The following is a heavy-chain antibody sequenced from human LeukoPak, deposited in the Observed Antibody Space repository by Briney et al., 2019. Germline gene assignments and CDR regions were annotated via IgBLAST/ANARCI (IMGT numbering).Heavy chain of an antibody. CDR2: IYHSGST. J-gene: IGHJ4*02. D-gene: IGHD6-13*01. CDR1: SGSISNYYYY. Sequence: SETLSLTCTVSSGSISNYYYYWGWIRQPPGKGLEWIGEIYHSGSTNYNPSLKSRVTISVDKSKNQFSLKLSSVTAADTAVYYCAREHTAAGFDYWGQGTLVTVSS. CDR3: AREHTAAGFDY. V-gene: IGHV4-39*07.